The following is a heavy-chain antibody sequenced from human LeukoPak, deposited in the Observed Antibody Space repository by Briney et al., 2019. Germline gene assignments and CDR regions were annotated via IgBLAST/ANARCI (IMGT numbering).Heavy chain of an antibody. Sequence: GRSLRLSCAASGFTFSSYGMHWVRQAPGKGLEWVAVISYDGSNKYYADSVKGRFTISRDNSKNTLYLQMNSLRAEDTAVYYCAKCRDVVVPAAICPLDYWGQGTLVTVSS. CDR3: AKCRDVVVPAAICPLDY. D-gene: IGHD2-2*02. CDR1: GFTFSSYG. V-gene: IGHV3-30*18. CDR2: ISYDGSNK. J-gene: IGHJ4*02.